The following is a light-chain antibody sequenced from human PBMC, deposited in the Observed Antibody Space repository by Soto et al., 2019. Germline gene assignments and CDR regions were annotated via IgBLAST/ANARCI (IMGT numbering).Light chain of an antibody. CDR3: SSYTSSSTYV. CDR2: DVS. CDR1: SSDVGGYNY. Sequence: QSALTQPASVSGSPGQSITISCTGTSSDVGGYNYVSWYQHHPGKAPKLMIYDVSNRPSGVSNRFSGYKSGNTASLTISGLQDEDAADYYCSSYTSSSTYVFGTGTKLTVL. J-gene: IGLJ1*01. V-gene: IGLV2-14*03.